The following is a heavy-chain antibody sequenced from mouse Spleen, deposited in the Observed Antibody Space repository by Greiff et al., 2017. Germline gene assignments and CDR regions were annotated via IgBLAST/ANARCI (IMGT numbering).Heavy chain of an antibody. CDR2: IDPETGGT. CDR3: TPYLAWFAY. V-gene: IGHV1-15*01. J-gene: IGHJ3*01. CDR1: GYTFTDYE. D-gene: IGHD5-1*01. Sequence: VQRVESGAELVRPGASVTLSCKASGYTFTDYEMHWVKQTPVHGLEWIGAIDPETGGTAYNQKFKGKAILTADKSSSTAYMELRSLTSEDSAVYYCTPYLAWFAYWGQGTLVTVSA.